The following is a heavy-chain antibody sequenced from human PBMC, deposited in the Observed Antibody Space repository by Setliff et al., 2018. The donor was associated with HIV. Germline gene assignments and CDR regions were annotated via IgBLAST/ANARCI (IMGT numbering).Heavy chain of an antibody. CDR1: GVTLYNTY. V-gene: IGHV3-72*01. D-gene: IGHD3-10*01. CDR2: IRNGNRYST. CDR3: VGGSGTDRYDY. J-gene: IGHJ4*02. Sequence: PGGSLRLSCATSGVTLYNTYMDWVRQAPGKGLVWVGRIRNGNRYSTEYAASVKGRFIISRGDSENSLYLQMNSLKTEDTAVYYCVGGSGTDRYDYWGRGTLVTVSS.